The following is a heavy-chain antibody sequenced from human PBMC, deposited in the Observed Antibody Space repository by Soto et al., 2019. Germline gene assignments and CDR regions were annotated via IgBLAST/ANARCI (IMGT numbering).Heavy chain of an antibody. CDR3: ARTEQLYYYGMDV. CDR2: IYPGDSDT. V-gene: IGHV5-51*01. CDR1: GYSFTSYW. J-gene: IGHJ6*02. Sequence: RGESLKISCKGSGYSFTSYWIGWVRQMPGKGLEWMGIIYPGDSDTRYSPSFQGQVTISADKSISTAYLQWSSLKASDTAMYYCARTEQLYYYGMDVWGQGTTVTVSS. D-gene: IGHD6-13*01.